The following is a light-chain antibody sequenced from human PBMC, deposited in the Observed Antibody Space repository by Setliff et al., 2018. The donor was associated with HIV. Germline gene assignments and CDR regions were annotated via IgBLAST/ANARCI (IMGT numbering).Light chain of an antibody. CDR1: SRDIGAYNY. J-gene: IGLJ1*01. Sequence: QSALTQPRSVSGSPGQSVTISCTGTSRDIGAYNYVSWYQQHPDKAPKLIIYDVSRRPSGVPDRFSGSKSGNTASLTISGLQAEDEADYYCSSYTNSNSYVFGTGTKVTVL. CDR3: SSYTNSNSYV. V-gene: IGLV2-11*01. CDR2: DVS.